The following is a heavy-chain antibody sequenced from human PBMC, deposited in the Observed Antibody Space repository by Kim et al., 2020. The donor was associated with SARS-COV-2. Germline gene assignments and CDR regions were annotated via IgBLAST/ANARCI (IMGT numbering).Heavy chain of an antibody. J-gene: IGHJ3*02. CDR3: ARDRGYGDAGRAFDI. D-gene: IGHD4-17*01. V-gene: IGHV1-46*01. Sequence: QKFQGRVTMTRDTSTSTVYMELSSLRSEDTAVYYCARDRGYGDAGRAFDIWGQGSMVTVSS.